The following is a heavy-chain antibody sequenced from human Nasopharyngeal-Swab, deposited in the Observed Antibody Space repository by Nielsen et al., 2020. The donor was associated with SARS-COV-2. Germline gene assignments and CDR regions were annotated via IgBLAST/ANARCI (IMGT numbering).Heavy chain of an antibody. CDR3: AKVSIDWGGYFDY. CDR1: GFTFSSYW. D-gene: IGHD3-9*01. CDR2: ISYDGSDK. Sequence: GESLKISCAASGFTFSSYWMHWVRQAPGKGLEWVAVISYDGSDKYYADPVKGRFTISRDNSKNTLFLQMNSLRTEDTAVYYCAKVSIDWGGYFDYWGQGTLATVSS. V-gene: IGHV3-30*18. J-gene: IGHJ4*02.